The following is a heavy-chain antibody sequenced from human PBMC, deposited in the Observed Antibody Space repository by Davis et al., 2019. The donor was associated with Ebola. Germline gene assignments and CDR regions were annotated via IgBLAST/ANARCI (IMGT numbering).Heavy chain of an antibody. Sequence: GESLKISCAASGFTFSSYGMHWVRQAPGKGLEWVPFIRYDGSNKYYADSVKGRFTISRDNSKNTLYLQMNSLRAEDTAVYYCAKDHGAGMALDYWGQGTLVTVSS. J-gene: IGHJ4*02. CDR3: AKDHGAGMALDY. V-gene: IGHV3-30*02. CDR1: GFTFSSYG. D-gene: IGHD6-19*01. CDR2: IRYDGSNK.